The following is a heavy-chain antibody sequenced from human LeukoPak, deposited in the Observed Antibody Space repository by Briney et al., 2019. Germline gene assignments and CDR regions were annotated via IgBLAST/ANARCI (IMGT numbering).Heavy chain of an antibody. J-gene: IGHJ6*03. CDR3: ARDNDFWSGSNYYYYYLDV. CDR1: GGSISSYY. Sequence: SETLSLTCTVSGGSISSYYWSWIRQPPGKGLEWMGYIYYSGSTNYNPSLKSRVTISVDTSKNQFSLKQSSVAAADTGVYYCARDNDFWSGSNYYYYYLDVWGKGTTVTVSS. CDR2: IYYSGST. D-gene: IGHD3-3*01. V-gene: IGHV4-59*01.